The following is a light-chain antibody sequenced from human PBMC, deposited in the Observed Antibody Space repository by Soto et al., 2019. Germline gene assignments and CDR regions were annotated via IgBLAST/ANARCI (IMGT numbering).Light chain of an antibody. CDR1: QSLVYSDGNTY. J-gene: IGKJ3*01. V-gene: IGKV2-30*01. CDR3: MQGTHFIFT. CDR2: KVS. Sequence: DVVMTQSPLSLPVTLGQPASISCRSSQSLVYSDGNTYLNWYQQRPGQSPMRLIYKVSNRDSGVPDRFSGSGSVTDFTLKISRVDAEDVGVYYCMQGTHFIFTFGPGTKVDIK.